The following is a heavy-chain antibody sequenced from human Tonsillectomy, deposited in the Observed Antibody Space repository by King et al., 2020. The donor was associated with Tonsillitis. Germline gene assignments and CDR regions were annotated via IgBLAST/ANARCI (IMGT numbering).Heavy chain of an antibody. CDR2: ISSSSTYI. D-gene: IGHD4-17*01. CDR3: ARGTTTVTPLYYFDY. Sequence: VQLVESGGGLVNPGGSLRLSCAASGFTFSSYNMNWVRQAPGKGLVWVSSISSSSTYIKYADSMKGRFTISRDNAKNSLYLQMNSLRAEDTAVYYCARGTTTVTPLYYFDYWGQGTLVTVSS. CDR1: GFTFSSYN. J-gene: IGHJ4*02. V-gene: IGHV3-21*01.